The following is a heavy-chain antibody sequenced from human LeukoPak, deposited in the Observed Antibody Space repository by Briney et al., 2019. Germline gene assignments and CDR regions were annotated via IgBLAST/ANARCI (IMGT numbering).Heavy chain of an antibody. CDR3: ARQNSESYSFDH. J-gene: IGHJ4*02. CDR1: GGSISIYY. Sequence: SETLSLTCTVSGGSISIYYWSWIRQPPGRGLEWIGYIYYSGSTNYNPSLKSRVTISVDTSKNQFSLKLSSVTAADTAVYYCARQNSESYSFDHWGQGTLVTVSS. V-gene: IGHV4-59*08. D-gene: IGHD1-26*01. CDR2: IYYSGST.